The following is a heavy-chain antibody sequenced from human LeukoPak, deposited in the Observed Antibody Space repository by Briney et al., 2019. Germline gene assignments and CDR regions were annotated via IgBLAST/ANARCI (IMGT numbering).Heavy chain of an antibody. CDR1: GFTVSSYA. CDR3: AKDGLYLAAELNWFDP. V-gene: IGHV3-23*01. D-gene: IGHD6-13*01. J-gene: IGHJ5*02. CDR2: ISGSGGST. Sequence: GGSLRLSCAASGFTVSSYAMSWVRQSPGKGLEWVSAISGSGGSTYYADSVKGRFTISRDNSKNTLYLQMNRLRAEDTAVYYCAKDGLYLAAELNWFDPWGQGTLVTVSS.